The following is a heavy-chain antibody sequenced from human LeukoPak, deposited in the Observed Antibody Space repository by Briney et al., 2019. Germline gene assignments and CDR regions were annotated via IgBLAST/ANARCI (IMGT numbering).Heavy chain of an antibody. J-gene: IGHJ6*03. V-gene: IGHV3-66*01. Sequence: GGSLRLSCAASGFTVSSNYMSWVRQAPGKGLEWVSVIYSGGSTYYADSVKGRFTISRDNSKNTLYLQMNSLRAEDTAVYYCARLTANYYYYYMDVWGKGTTVTISS. CDR1: GFTVSSNY. CDR2: IYSGGST. CDR3: ARLTANYYYYYMDV. D-gene: IGHD1-20*01.